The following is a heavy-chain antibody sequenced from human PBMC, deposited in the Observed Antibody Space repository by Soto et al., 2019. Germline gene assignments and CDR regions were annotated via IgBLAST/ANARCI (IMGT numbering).Heavy chain of an antibody. CDR3: TRIIRGNTYGGNDY. CDR2: VIGSGGST. V-gene: IGHV3-23*01. J-gene: IGHJ4*02. CDR1: GFTFSNYA. Sequence: GGSLRLSCAASGFTFSNYAMSWVRLAPGKGLEWVSGVIGSGGSTYYADSVKGRFTISRDNSKNTLYLEMNSLRAEDTALYYCTRIIRGNTYGGNDYWGQGALVTVSS. D-gene: IGHD5-18*01.